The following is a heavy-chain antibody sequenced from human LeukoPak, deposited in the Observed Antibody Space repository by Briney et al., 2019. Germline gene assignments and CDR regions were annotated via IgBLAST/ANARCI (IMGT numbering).Heavy chain of an antibody. CDR3: ARETTRPKRLYDFWSGYYRRVPDY. CDR1: GFTVSSNY. Sequence: GGSLRLSCAASGFTVSSNYMSWVRQAPGGGLEWVSDIYSGGSTYYADSVKGRFTISRDNSKNTLYLQMNSLRAEDTAVYYCARETTRPKRLYDFWSGYYRRVPDYWGQGTLVTVSS. J-gene: IGHJ4*02. V-gene: IGHV3-53*05. D-gene: IGHD3-3*01. CDR2: IYSGGST.